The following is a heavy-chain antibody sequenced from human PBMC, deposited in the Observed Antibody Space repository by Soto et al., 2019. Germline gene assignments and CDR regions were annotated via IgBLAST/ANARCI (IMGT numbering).Heavy chain of an antibody. J-gene: IGHJ4*02. Sequence: SETLSLTCAVYGGSFSGYYWTWIRQPPGTGLEWIGEINHSGSTNYNPSLKSRVTISVDTSKNQFSLKLSSVTAADTAVYYCARGVGVVTFFDYWGQGTLVTVSS. CDR1: GGSFSGYY. D-gene: IGHD3-3*01. CDR2: INHSGST. V-gene: IGHV4-34*01. CDR3: ARGVGVVTFFDY.